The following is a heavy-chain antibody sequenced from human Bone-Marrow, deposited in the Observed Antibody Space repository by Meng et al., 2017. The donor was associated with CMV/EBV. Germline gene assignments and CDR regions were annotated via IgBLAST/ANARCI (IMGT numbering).Heavy chain of an antibody. CDR3: ARDRLAAADYGMDV. CDR1: GFTFSSYS. V-gene: IGHV3-48*04. D-gene: IGHD6-13*01. J-gene: IGHJ6*02. Sequence: GESLKISCAASGFTFSSYSMNWVRQAPGKGLEWVSYISSSSSTIYYADSVKGRFTISRDNAENSLYLQMNSLRAEDTAVYYCARDRLAAADYGMDVWGQGTTVTVSS. CDR2: ISSSSSTI.